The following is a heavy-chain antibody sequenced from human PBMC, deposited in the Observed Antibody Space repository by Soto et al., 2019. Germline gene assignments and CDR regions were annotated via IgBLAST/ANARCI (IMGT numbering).Heavy chain of an antibody. CDR2: ISSNGGST. J-gene: IGHJ4*02. CDR3: ARGPGYYFDY. CDR1: GFTFSSYA. V-gene: IGHV3-64*01. Sequence: EVQLVESGGGLVQPGGSLRLSCAASGFTFSSYAMHWVRQAPGKGMEYVSAISSNGGSTYYANSVKGRFTISRDNSKNTLYLQMGSLRAEDVAVYYGARGPGYYFDYWGQGTLVTVSS.